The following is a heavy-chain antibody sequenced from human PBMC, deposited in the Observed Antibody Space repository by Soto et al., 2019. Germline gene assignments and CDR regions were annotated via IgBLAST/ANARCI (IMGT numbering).Heavy chain of an antibody. V-gene: IGHV4-59*01. CDR1: GGSISSYY. CDR2: IYYSGST. Sequence: SETLSLTCTVSGGSISSYYWSWIRQPPGKGLEWIGYIYYSGSTNYNPSLKSRVTISVDTSKNQFCLKLSSVSVVDTAVYYCARGITIFGVVIIYYMDVWGKGTTVTVSS. J-gene: IGHJ6*03. D-gene: IGHD3-3*01. CDR3: ARGITIFGVVIIYYMDV.